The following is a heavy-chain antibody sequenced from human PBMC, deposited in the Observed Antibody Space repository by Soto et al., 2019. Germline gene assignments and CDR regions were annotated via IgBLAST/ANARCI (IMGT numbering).Heavy chain of an antibody. CDR2: IIPIFGTA. J-gene: IGHJ6*02. CDR3: ARADCTNVVCRLGYQGMDV. V-gene: IGHV1-69*13. Sequence: SVKVSCKGCGGTFSSYAISWVRQAPGQGREWMGGIIPIFGTANYAQKFQGRVTITADESTSTAYRELSSLRSEDTAVYYCARADCTNVVCRLGYQGMDVRAPGTTPTLS. D-gene: IGHD2-8*01. CDR1: GGTFSSYA.